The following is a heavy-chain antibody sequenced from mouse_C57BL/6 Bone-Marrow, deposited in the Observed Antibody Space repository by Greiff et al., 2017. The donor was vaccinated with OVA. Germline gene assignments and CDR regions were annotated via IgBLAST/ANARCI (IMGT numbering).Heavy chain of an antibody. CDR2: ISSGGRYT. CDR1: GFTFSSYG. Sequence: EVKLVESGGDLVKPGGSLKLSCAASGFTFSSYGMSWVRQTPDKRLEWVATISSGGRYTYYPDSVKGRFTISRDNAKNTLYLQMSSLKSEDTAMYYCARQGYADAMDYWGQGTSVTVSS. CDR3: ARQGYADAMDY. D-gene: IGHD2-14*01. J-gene: IGHJ4*01. V-gene: IGHV5-6*01.